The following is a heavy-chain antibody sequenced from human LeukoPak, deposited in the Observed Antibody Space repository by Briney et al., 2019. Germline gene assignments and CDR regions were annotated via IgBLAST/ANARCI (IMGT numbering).Heavy chain of an antibody. D-gene: IGHD5-12*01. V-gene: IGHV3-30*03. CDR3: ARAIQYRFDP. J-gene: IGHJ5*02. Sequence: PGGSLRLSCAASGFTFSNYGMHWVRQAPGKGLEWVAVISYDGSNKYYADSVKGRFTISRDNSKNTLFLQMNSLRAEDTAVYYCARAIQYRFDPWGQGTLAAVSS. CDR1: GFTFSNYG. CDR2: ISYDGSNK.